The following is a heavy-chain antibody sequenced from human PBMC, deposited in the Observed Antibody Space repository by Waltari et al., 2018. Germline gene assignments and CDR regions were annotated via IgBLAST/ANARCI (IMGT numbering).Heavy chain of an antibody. Sequence: VQLVQSGGEVKTPGSSVKVSCKASGGSFGGYGISWVRQAPGQGLEWIGVIIPMVCIPDLSQKIQDRLTITADESTNTAYMELNSLTSEATAIYYCARHELGISQYYYNMYVWGQGTTVTISS. CDR2: IIPMVCIP. D-gene: IGHD7-27*01. CDR3: ARHELGISQYYYNMYV. CDR1: GGSFGGYG. J-gene: IGHJ6*03. V-gene: IGHV1-69*12.